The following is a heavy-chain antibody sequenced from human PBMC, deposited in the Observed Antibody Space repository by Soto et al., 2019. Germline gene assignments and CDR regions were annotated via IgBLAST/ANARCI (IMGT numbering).Heavy chain of an antibody. CDR3: ARPREAGKYYYGVDV. J-gene: IGHJ6*02. V-gene: IGHV5-51*01. Sequence: PGESLKISCQGSGYSFTSNWIAWVRQMPGKGLEWMGIIYPGDSDTRYSPSFQGQVTISADKSISTAYLQWSSLKASDTAMYYCARPREAGKYYYGVDVWGQGTTVTVSS. CDR1: GYSFTSNW. D-gene: IGHD6-19*01. CDR2: IYPGDSDT.